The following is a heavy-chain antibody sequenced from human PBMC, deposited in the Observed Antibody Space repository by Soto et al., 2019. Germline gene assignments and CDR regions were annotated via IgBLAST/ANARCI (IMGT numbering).Heavy chain of an antibody. CDR2: ITPNNGDT. D-gene: IGHD2-15*01. J-gene: IGHJ4*02. Sequence: QVQLQQSGAEVKKPGASVKVSCKASGYSFATHGISWVRQAPGQGLQWMGWITPNNGDTNYAQRLHGRLTMTTDTSTNTAYMELRSLRSDDTAVYFCARLAPCSGGICYSRPRDYWGQGTLVTVSS. V-gene: IGHV1-18*01. CDR1: GYSFATHG. CDR3: ARLAPCSGGICYSRPRDY.